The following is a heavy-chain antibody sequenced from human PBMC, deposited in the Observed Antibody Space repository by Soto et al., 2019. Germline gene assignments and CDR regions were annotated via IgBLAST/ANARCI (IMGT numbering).Heavy chain of an antibody. Sequence: QVQLVQSGAEVQKPGASVKVSCKASGYTFTNHDINWVRQASGQGLEWMGWMNPDSGKTEYTQKFQGRVTMTRNTSIATASMELSVHSSETTAVYFCAIHKTPSSSFDYWGQGTRVTVSS. CDR1: GYTFTNHD. J-gene: IGHJ4*02. CDR2: MNPDSGKT. V-gene: IGHV1-8*01. CDR3: AIHKTPSSSFDY.